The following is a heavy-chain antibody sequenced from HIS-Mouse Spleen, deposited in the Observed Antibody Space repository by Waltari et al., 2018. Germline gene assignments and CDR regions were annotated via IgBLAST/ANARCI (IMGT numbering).Heavy chain of an antibody. CDR2: IYYSGST. D-gene: IGHD6-13*01. J-gene: IGHJ2*01. V-gene: IGHV4-39*07. CDR1: GGSISSSSYY. Sequence: QLQLQESGPGLVKPSETLSLTFTVSGGSISSSSYYWGWTRQPPGKGLEWIGSIYYSGSTYYNPSLKSRVTISVDTSKNQFSLKLSSVTAADTAVYYCAREIPYSSSWYDWYFDLWGRGTLVTVSS. CDR3: AREIPYSSSWYDWYFDL.